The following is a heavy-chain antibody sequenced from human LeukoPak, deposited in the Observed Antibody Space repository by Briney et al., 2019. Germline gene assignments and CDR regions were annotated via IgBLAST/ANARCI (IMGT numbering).Heavy chain of an antibody. J-gene: IGHJ3*01. CDR2: LISASSTI. Sequence: GGPRSFSCAPLEFGSRNIAMTWARKAQGRGWEGFSYLISASSTIYYADSMKGRFTISRDNAKNSLYLQMNSLRAEDTAVYYCAREGYCNITSCPRGAIDLWGQGTEVTVSS. D-gene: IGHD2-2*01. V-gene: IGHV3-48*01. CDR1: EFGSRNIA. CDR3: AREGYCNITSCPRGAIDL.